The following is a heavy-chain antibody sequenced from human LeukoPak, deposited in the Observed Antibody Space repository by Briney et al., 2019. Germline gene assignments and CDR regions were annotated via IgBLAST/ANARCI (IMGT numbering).Heavy chain of an antibody. CDR2: ISYRGST. J-gene: IGHJ4*02. V-gene: IGHV4-59*01. CDR3: ARGLKVDTIVSDATLDY. Sequence: PSETLSLTCTVSGDSINAYYWNWIRQPPGEGLEWIGYISYRGSTNYNPSLKSRVTISLDTSKNQFSLKLSSVAAADTAVYYCARGLKVDTIVSDATLDYWGQGTLVTVSS. D-gene: IGHD5-24*01. CDR1: GDSINAYY.